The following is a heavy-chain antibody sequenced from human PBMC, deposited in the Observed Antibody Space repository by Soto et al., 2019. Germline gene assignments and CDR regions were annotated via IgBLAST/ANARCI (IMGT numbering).Heavy chain of an antibody. CDR2: MNPNSGNT. V-gene: IGHV1-8*01. Sequence: EASVKVSCKASGYTFTSYDIDWVRQATGQGLEWMGWMNPNSGNTGYAQKFQGRVTMTRNTSISTAYMELSSLRSEDTAVYYCARNNDYGATRGYYGMDVWGQGTTVTVSS. J-gene: IGHJ6*02. CDR3: ARNNDYGATRGYYGMDV. CDR1: GYTFTSYD. D-gene: IGHD4-17*01.